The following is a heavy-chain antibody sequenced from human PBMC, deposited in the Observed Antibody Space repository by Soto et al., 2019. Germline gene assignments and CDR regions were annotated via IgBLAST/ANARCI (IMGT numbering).Heavy chain of an antibody. CDR1: GYTFTDYY. V-gene: IGHV1-2*02. J-gene: IGHJ5*02. CDR3: ARSALVLTLYVPTADWFDP. D-gene: IGHD2-8*01. Sequence: ASVKVSCKASGYTFTDYYIHWVRQAPGQGLEWMGWIDPKTGGTNYAQKFQGRVTMTGDTSIRTAYMEVSRLRSDDAAVYYCARSALVLTLYVPTADWFDPWGRGTLVTVSS. CDR2: IDPKTGGT.